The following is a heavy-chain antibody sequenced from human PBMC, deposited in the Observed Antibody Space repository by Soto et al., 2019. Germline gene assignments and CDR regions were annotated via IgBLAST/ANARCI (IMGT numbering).Heavy chain of an antibody. D-gene: IGHD3-9*01. CDR1: GYTFTSYD. V-gene: IGHV1-8*01. Sequence: ASVKVSCKASGYTFTSYDINWVRQATGQGLEWMGWMNPNSGNTGYAQKFQGRATMTRNTSISTAYTELSSLRSEDTAVYYCARGGLRYFDWLESPWYYYYGMDVWGQGTTVTVSS. CDR3: ARGGLRYFDWLESPWYYYYGMDV. J-gene: IGHJ6*02. CDR2: MNPNSGNT.